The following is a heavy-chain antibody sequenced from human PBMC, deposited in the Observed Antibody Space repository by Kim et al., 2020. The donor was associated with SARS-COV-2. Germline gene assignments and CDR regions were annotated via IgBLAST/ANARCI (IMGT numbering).Heavy chain of an antibody. D-gene: IGHD1-7*01. J-gene: IGHJ4*02. CDR3: ARESNWNYVWDYFDY. Sequence: SVKVSCKASGGTFSSYAISWVRQAPGQGLEWMGGIIPIFGTANYAQKFQGRVTITADESTSTAYMELSSLRSEDTAVYYCARESNWNYVWDYFDYWGQGTLVTVSS. CDR2: IIPIFGTA. V-gene: IGHV1-69*13. CDR1: GGTFSSYA.